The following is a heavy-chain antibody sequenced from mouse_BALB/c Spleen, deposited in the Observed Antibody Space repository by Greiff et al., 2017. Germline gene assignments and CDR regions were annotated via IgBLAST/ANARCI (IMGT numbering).Heavy chain of an antibody. J-gene: IGHJ3*01. V-gene: IGHV1S126*01. Sequence: VKLQESGPQLVRPGASVKISCKASGYSFTSYWMHWVKQRPGQGLEWIGMIDPSDSETRLNQKFKDKATLTVDKSSSTAYMQLSSPTSEDSAVYYCARWGVTTATDLPPWFAYWGQGTLVTVSA. CDR1: GYSFTSYW. D-gene: IGHD1-2*01. CDR3: ARWGVTTATDLPPWFAY. CDR2: IDPSDSET.